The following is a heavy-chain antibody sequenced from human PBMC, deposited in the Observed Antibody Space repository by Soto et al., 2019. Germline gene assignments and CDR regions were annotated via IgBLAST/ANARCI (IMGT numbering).Heavy chain of an antibody. Sequence: QVQLVQSGAEVKKPGSSVKVSCKASGGTFNSFAISWVRQAPGEGLEWMGRIIPIFGTANYAQKFQGRVTITADECTSTAYMELSSLRSEDTAVYYCATRTVTTFFLYYGMDVWGQGTTVTVSS. V-gene: IGHV1-69*15. J-gene: IGHJ6*02. CDR3: ATRTVTTFFLYYGMDV. D-gene: IGHD4-17*01. CDR2: IIPIFGTA. CDR1: GGTFNSFA.